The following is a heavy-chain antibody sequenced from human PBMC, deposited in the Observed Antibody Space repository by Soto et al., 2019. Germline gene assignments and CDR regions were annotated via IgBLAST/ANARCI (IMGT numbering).Heavy chain of an antibody. CDR1: GYTFTSYG. Sequence: ASVKVSCKASGYTFTSYGISWLRQSPGQGLEWMGWISAYNGNTNYAQKFQGRVTVSTDTSTSTAYMELRSLISDDTAVYYCARGTGKYSYGYVNYRGQGTLVTVSS. J-gene: IGHJ4*02. CDR3: ARGTGKYSYGYVNY. V-gene: IGHV1-18*01. D-gene: IGHD5-18*01. CDR2: ISAYNGNT.